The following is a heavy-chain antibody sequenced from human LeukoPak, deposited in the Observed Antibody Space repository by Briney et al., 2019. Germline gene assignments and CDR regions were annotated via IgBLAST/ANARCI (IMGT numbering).Heavy chain of an antibody. V-gene: IGHV3-30*18. D-gene: IGHD4-17*01. J-gene: IGHJ4*02. CDR1: GFTFSSYG. Sequence: GGSLRLSCAASGFTFSSYGMHWVRQAPGKGLEWVAVISYDGSNKYYADSVKGRFTISRDNSKNTLYLQMNSLRAEDTAVYYCAKDLGHYYGDYIDYWGQGTLVTVSS. CDR2: ISYDGSNK. CDR3: AKDLGHYYGDYIDY.